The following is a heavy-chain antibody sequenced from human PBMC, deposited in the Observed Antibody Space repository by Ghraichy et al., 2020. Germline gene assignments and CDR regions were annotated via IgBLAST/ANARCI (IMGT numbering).Heavy chain of an antibody. CDR2: ISSGGKAI. CDR3: ARASTVVRFYYYDGMDV. CDR1: GFTFSSYN. V-gene: IGHV3-48*02. Sequence: GGSLRLSCVGSGFTFSSYNMNWVRQSPGKGLEWVSYISSGGKAIFYADSVKGRFTISRDNAQNSLYLQMNGLRDEDTAVYYCARASTVVRFYYYDGMDVWGQGTTVTVSS. D-gene: IGHD4-23*01. J-gene: IGHJ6*02.